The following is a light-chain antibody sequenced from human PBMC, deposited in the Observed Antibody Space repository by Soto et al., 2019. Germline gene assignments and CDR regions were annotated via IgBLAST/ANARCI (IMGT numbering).Light chain of an antibody. V-gene: IGKV1-5*03. CDR2: KAS. CDR1: QCISPW. Sequence: DIQVTQSPSTLSASVGDSVTITCRASQCISPWSAWYQQKPGKAPTLLIYKASSLEGGVPSRFSGSGSGTDFNITISSLQPDDFATYYCQQYNTYPLTLGGGTTVEIK. CDR3: QQYNTYPLT. J-gene: IGKJ4*01.